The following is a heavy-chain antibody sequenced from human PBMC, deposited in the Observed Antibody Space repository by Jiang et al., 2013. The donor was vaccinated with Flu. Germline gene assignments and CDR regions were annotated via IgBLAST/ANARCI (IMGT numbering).Heavy chain of an antibody. J-gene: IGHJ4*02. V-gene: IGHV1-2*06. CDR3: VREEDFDWSLGDY. CDR2: PTPNSGYT. Sequence: GAEVKKPWGLSKGLLQGFWIHLHRLLHTLGATRPLDEGLEWSGTHPTPNSGYTTYAQNFQGRVFMTRDTSITTAYMEVSRLRSDDTAVYYCVREEDFDWSLGDYWGQGTLVTVSS. CDR1: IHLHRLL. D-gene: IGHD3-9*01.